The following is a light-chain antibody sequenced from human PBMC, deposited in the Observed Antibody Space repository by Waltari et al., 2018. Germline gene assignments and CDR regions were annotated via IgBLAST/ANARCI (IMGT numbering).Light chain of an antibody. J-gene: IGKJ2*01. CDR2: AAS. V-gene: IGKV3-15*01. Sequence: ETIMTQSPATLSVSPGERASLSCRASKSVSNNLAWYQQKPGQAPRFLIYAASSRGTGVPGRFAGGGSGTDFTLTISSLQSEDFAVYYCQQYNEWPYTFGQGTKVDIK. CDR3: QQYNEWPYT. CDR1: KSVSNN.